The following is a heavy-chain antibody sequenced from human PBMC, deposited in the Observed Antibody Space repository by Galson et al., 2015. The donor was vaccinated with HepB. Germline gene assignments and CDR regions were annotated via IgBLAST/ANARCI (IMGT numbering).Heavy chain of an antibody. D-gene: IGHD4-11*01. J-gene: IGHJ3*02. Sequence: SLRLSCAASGFTFSSYEMNWVRQAPGKGLEWVSYISSSGSTIYYADSVKGRFTISRDNAKNSLYLQMNSLRAEDTAVYYCARDLSPSRGIMTTRPDAFDIWGQGTMVTVSS. CDR2: ISSSGSTI. CDR1: GFTFSSYE. V-gene: IGHV3-48*03. CDR3: ARDLSPSRGIMTTRPDAFDI.